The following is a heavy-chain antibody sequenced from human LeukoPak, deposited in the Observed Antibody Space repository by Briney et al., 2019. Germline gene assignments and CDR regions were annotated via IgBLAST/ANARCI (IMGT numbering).Heavy chain of an antibody. CDR2: INPSGGST. CDR1: GYTFTSYY. Sequence: ASVKVSCKASGYTFTSYYMHWVRQAPGQGLEWMGIINPSGGSTSYAQKFQGRVTMTRDMSTSTVYMELSSLRSEDTAVYYCAREEYCSSTSCPPDXDYWXXXTLXTVSX. CDR3: AREEYCSSTSCPPDXDY. J-gene: IGHJ4*02. V-gene: IGHV1-46*01. D-gene: IGHD2-2*01.